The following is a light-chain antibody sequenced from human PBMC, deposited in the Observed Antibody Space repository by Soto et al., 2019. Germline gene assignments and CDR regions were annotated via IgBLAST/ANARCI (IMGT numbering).Light chain of an antibody. V-gene: IGKV3-20*01. CDR2: GAS. CDR1: QTVSSRY. Sequence: DIVLTQSPGTLSLSPGERATLSCRASQTVSSRYLAWYQQKPGQAPRLLMYGASNRVTGIPDRFSGSGSGTDFTLTISRLEPEDFAVYFCQQYGRSPPFTFGQGTKVEIK. J-gene: IGKJ2*01. CDR3: QQYGRSPPFT.